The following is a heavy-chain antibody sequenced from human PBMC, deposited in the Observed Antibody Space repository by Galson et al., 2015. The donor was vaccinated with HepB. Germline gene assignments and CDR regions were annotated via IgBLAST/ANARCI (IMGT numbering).Heavy chain of an antibody. CDR2: IYSGGST. CDR1: GFTVSSNY. V-gene: IGHV3-53*01. D-gene: IGHD1-26*01. Sequence: SLRLSCAASGFTVSSNYMSWVRQAPGKGLEWVSVIYSGGSTYYADSVKGRFTISRDNSKNTLYLQMNSLRAEDTAVYYCARITSGSYSYYFDYWGQGTLVTVSS. CDR3: ARITSGSYSYYFDY. J-gene: IGHJ4*02.